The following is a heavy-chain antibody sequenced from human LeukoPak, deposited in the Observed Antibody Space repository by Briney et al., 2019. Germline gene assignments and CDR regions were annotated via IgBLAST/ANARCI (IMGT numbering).Heavy chain of an antibody. CDR2: ISAYNGNT. V-gene: IGHV1-18*01. J-gene: IGHJ4*02. CDR1: GYTFTSYG. Sequence: ASVKVSCKASGYTFTSYGISWVRQAPGQGLEWMGWISAYNGNTNYAQKLQGRVTMTTDTSTSTAYMELRSLRSEDTAVYYCARAAYRNSWEYLDFWGQGALVTVSS. CDR3: ARAAYRNSWEYLDF. D-gene: IGHD6-13*01.